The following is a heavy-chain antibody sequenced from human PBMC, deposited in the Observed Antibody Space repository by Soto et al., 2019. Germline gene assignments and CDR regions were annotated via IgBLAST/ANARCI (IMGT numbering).Heavy chain of an antibody. CDR2: IIPILGIA. J-gene: IGHJ2*01. D-gene: IGHD5-18*01. CDR1: GGTFSSYT. CDR3: AGDGAYSDGDWYFDL. Sequence: QVQLVQSGAEVKKPGSSVKVSCKASGGTFSSYTISWVRQAPGQGLEWMGRIIPILGIANYAQKFQGRVTITADKSTSTAYMELSSVRSEDTAVHYCAGDGAYSDGDWYFDLWGRGTLVTVSS. V-gene: IGHV1-69*08.